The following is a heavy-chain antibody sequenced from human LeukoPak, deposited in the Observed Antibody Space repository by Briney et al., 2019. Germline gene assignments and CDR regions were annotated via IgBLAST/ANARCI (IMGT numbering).Heavy chain of an antibody. CDR2: IYSGGST. D-gene: IGHD6-13*01. J-gene: IGHJ4*02. CDR3: ARSFTSSGWPSFDY. CDR1: GFTVSSNY. Sequence: GGSLRLSCAASGFTVSSNYMSWVRQAPGKGLEWVSIIYSGGSTYYTDSVKGRFTISRDNSKNTLYLQMNSLRAEDTAVYYCARSFTSSGWPSFDYWGQGTLVTVSS. V-gene: IGHV3-66*02.